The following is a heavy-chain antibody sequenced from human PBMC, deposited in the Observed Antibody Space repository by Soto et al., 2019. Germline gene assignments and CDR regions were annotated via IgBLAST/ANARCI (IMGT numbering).Heavy chain of an antibody. CDR1: GLTFSSSG. Sequence: QVQLVESGGGVVQLGRSLRLSCAASGLTFSSSGMHWVRQAPGKGLEWVAAIYYDGSNKYYADSVKGRFTISRDNSNNTLYLQMNSLRAEDTAVYYCAKDGTRVAAYPGYWGQGTLVIVSS. D-gene: IGHD1-26*01. V-gene: IGHV3-33*06. CDR3: AKDGTRVAAYPGY. J-gene: IGHJ4*02. CDR2: IYYDGSNK.